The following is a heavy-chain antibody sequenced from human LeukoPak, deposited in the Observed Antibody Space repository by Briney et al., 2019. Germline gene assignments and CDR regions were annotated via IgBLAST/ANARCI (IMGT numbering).Heavy chain of an antibody. CDR1: GYSISSGYY. D-gene: IGHD5-24*01. V-gene: IGHV4-38-2*02. CDR2: IYHSGRT. Sequence: SETLSLTCTVSGYSISSGYYWGWIRQPPGKGLEWIGSIYHSGRTFYNPSLKSRVTISVDTSKNQFSLKLTSVTAADTAVYYCARLYPPATRFDYWGQGTLVTVSS. CDR3: ARLYPPATRFDY. J-gene: IGHJ4*02.